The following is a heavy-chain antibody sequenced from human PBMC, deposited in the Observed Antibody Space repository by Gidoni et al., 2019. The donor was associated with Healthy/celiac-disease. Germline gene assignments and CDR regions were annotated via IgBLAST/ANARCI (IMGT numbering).Heavy chain of an antibody. J-gene: IGHJ3*02. D-gene: IGHD3-10*01. V-gene: IGHV4-34*01. CDR3: ARLKLWFGSDAFDI. Sequence: QVQLQQWGAGLLKPSETLSLTCAVYGGSFSGYYWSWIRQPPGKGLEWIGEINHSGSTNYNPSLKSRVTISVDTSKNQFSLKLSSVTAADTAVYYCARLKLWFGSDAFDIWGQGTMVTVSS. CDR1: GGSFSGYY. CDR2: INHSGST.